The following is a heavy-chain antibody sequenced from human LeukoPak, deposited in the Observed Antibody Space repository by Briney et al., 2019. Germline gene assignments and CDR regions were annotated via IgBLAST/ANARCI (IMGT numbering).Heavy chain of an antibody. D-gene: IGHD5-12*01. J-gene: IGHJ4*02. CDR3: ATYKENKVATRGLDY. Sequence: PSETLSLTCAVSGDSLNTYYWNWIRQTPGKGLEWIGYIYYSGHTDYNPSLKSRVTISVDTSKNQFSLSLRSVTAADTAVYFCATYKENKVATRGLDYWGQGTLVTVSS. CDR1: GDSLNTYY. V-gene: IGHV4-59*08. CDR2: IYYSGHT.